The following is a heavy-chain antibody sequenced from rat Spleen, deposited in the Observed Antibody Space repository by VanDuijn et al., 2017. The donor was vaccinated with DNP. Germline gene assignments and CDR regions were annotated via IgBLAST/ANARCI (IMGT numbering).Heavy chain of an antibody. J-gene: IGHJ2*01. V-gene: IGHV5-22*01. CDR2: ISYDGGHT. CDR1: GFTFSDYY. D-gene: IGHD1-12*03. CDR3: ARRTMMAIRSYFDY. Sequence: EVQLMESGGGLVQPGRSLKLSCAASGFTFSDYYMAWVRQAPTKGLEWVAYISYDGGHTDYGDSVKGRFTISRDNAKSTLYVQMDSLRSEDTATYYCARRTMMAIRSYFDYWGQGAMVTVSS.